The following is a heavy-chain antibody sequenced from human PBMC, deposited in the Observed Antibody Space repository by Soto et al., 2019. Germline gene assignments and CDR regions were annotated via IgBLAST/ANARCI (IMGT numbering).Heavy chain of an antibody. CDR2: IVVGSGNT. D-gene: IGHD3-22*01. J-gene: IGHJ3*02. V-gene: IGHV1-58*01. Sequence: SVKVSCKASGFTFTSSAVQWVQQARGQRLEWIGWIVVGSGNTNYAQKFQERVTITRDMSTSTAYMEPSSLRSEDTAVYYCVQRGYYSRGAFDIWGQGTMVTVSS. CDR3: VQRGYYSRGAFDI. CDR1: GFTFTSSA.